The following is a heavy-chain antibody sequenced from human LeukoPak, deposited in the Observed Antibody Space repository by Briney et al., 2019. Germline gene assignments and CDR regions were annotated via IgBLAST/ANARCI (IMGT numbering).Heavy chain of an antibody. V-gene: IGHV3-30*18. J-gene: IGHJ4*02. Sequence: GGSLRLSCAASGFTFSSYGMHWVRQAPGKGLEWVAVISYDGSNKYYADSVKGRFTISRDNSKNTLYLQMNSLRAEDTAVYYCAKDYGDYSVDYWGQGTLVPVSS. D-gene: IGHD4-17*01. CDR2: ISYDGSNK. CDR3: AKDYGDYSVDY. CDR1: GFTFSSYG.